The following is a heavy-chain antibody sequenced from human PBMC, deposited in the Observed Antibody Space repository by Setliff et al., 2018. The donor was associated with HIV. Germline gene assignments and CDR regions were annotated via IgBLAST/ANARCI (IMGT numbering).Heavy chain of an antibody. CDR3: ARDQRLQGVQPPYWYFDL. Sequence: TSETLSLTCGVFGGSFNNYSWNWFRQPPGRGLEWIGEISHSGSTSYNSSLKSRVTMSVDTAKNQFSLEMRSLTAADTAVYYCARDQRLQGVQPPYWYFDLWGRGTLVTVSS. V-gene: IGHV4-34*01. J-gene: IGHJ2*01. D-gene: IGHD2-2*01. CDR2: ISHSGST. CDR1: GGSFNNYS.